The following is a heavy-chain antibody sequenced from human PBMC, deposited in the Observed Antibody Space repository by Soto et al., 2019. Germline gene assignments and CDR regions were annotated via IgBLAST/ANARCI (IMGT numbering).Heavy chain of an antibody. CDR1: GFTFSSFW. J-gene: IGHJ4*02. Sequence: EVQLVESGGGLVQPGGSLRLSCAVSGFTFSSFWMHWVRQAPGEGLVWVSRINTDGSSTSYADSVKGRFTISRDNAKNTLYLQMDSLRVDDTAMYYCAKSGVDTCGLSYWGQGTLVTVSS. V-gene: IGHV3-74*01. CDR2: INTDGSST. CDR3: AKSGVDTCGLSY. D-gene: IGHD5-18*01.